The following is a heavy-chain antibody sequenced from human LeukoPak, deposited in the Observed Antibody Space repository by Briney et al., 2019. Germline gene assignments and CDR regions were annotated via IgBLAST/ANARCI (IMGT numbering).Heavy chain of an antibody. CDR3: ATRAYYGSGSYYNL. V-gene: IGHV1-2*02. Sequence: ASVKVSCKASGYTFTGHYMHWVRQAPGQGLEWMGWINPNSGGTNYAQKFQGRVTMTEDTSTDTAYMELSSLRSEDTAVYYCATRAYYGSGSYYNLWGQGTLVTVSS. CDR2: INPNSGGT. J-gene: IGHJ5*02. D-gene: IGHD3-10*01. CDR1: GYTFTGHY.